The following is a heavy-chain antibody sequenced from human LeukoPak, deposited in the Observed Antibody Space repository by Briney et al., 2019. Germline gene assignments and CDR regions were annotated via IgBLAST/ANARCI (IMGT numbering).Heavy chain of an antibody. CDR1: GGSFSSYY. V-gene: IGHV4-39*01. D-gene: IGHD5-18*01. J-gene: IGHJ4*02. CDR3: ARRSGYSYFAYYFDY. CDR2: IYYSGST. Sequence: SETLSLTCAVYGGSFSSYYWGWIRQPPGKGLEWIGSIYYSGSTYYNPSLKSRVTISVDTSKNQFSLKLSSVTAADTAVYYCARRSGYSYFAYYFDYWGQGTLVTVSS.